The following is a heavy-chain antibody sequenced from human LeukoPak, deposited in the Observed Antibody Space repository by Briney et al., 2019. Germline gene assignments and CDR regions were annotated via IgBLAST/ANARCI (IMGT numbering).Heavy chain of an antibody. Sequence: AAGKVSCKASGYSFTGYYIHWLRQAPGQGLEWMGWINLYSDDRKYARKFQGRVTMTRDTSISKAYMELSGLTSDDTSVYYCFSDDSSGSFDTWGQGTLVTVPS. CDR1: GYSFTGYY. D-gene: IGHD3-22*01. J-gene: IGHJ4*02. CDR2: INLYSDDR. V-gene: IGHV1-2*02. CDR3: FSDDSSGSFDT.